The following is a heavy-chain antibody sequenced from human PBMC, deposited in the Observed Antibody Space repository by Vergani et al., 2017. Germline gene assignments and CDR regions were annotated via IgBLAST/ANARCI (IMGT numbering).Heavy chain of an antibody. CDR1: GGSFSGYY. V-gene: IGHV4-34*01. D-gene: IGHD3-22*01. Sequence: QVQLQQWGAGLLKPSETLSLTCAVYGGSFSGYYWSWIRQPPGKGLEWIGEINHSGSTNYNPSLKSRVSISVDTSKNQFSLKVSSVTAADTAVYYCSRGPLYYYDMRRAFDMWGEGTMVSVSS. CDR2: INHSGST. J-gene: IGHJ3*02. CDR3: SRGPLYYYDMRRAFDM.